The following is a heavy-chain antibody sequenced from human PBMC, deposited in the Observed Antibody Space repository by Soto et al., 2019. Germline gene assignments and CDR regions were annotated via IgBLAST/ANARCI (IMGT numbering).Heavy chain of an antibody. CDR2: ISSGGVTT. V-gene: IGHV3-23*01. J-gene: IGHJ4*02. D-gene: IGHD3-10*01. Sequence: PGGSLRLSCAASGFTFSSYAMRWVRQSPGKGLEWVSAISSGGVTTYYADSVKGRFTISRDNSKSTLYLQMNSLRVEGMAVYYCARVGGYDRYYFAYWGQGILVTVSS. CDR1: GFTFSSYA. CDR3: ARVGGYDRYYFAY.